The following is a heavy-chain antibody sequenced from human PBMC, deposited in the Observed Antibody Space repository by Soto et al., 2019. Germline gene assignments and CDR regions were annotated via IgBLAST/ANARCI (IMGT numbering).Heavy chain of an antibody. J-gene: IGHJ1*01. CDR3: ARLGGQGYCSGGSCPGAEYFQH. CDR2: IKQDGSEK. V-gene: IGHV3-7*01. Sequence: GGSLRLSCAASGFTFSSYWMSWVRQAPGKGLEWVANIKQDGSEKYYVDSVKGRFTISRDNAKNSLYLQMNSLRAEDTAVYYCARLGGQGYCSGGSCPGAEYFQHWGQGTLVTASS. D-gene: IGHD2-15*01. CDR1: GFTFSSYW.